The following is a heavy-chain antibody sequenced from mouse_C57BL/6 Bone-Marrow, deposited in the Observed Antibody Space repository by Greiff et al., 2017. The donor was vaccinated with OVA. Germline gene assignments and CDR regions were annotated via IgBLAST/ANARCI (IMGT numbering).Heavy chain of an antibody. CDR2: IWSGGST. V-gene: IGHV2-2*01. Sequence: VQLQQSGPGLVQPSQSLSITCTVSGFSLTSYGVHWVRQSPGKGLEWLGVIWSGGSTDYNAAFISRLSISKDNSKSQVFFEMNSLQADDTAIYYCARFYDGYYGFAYWGQGTLVTVSA. J-gene: IGHJ3*01. CDR3: ARFYDGYYGFAY. CDR1: GFSLTSYG. D-gene: IGHD2-3*01.